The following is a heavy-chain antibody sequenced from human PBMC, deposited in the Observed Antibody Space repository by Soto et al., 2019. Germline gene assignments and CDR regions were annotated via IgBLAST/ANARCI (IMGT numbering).Heavy chain of an antibody. J-gene: IGHJ4*02. D-gene: IGHD4-17*01. V-gene: IGHV3-30*03. CDR3: ARGPSYSDSYFXY. CDR1: EFTFSNYA. Sequence: PGGSLRLSCAASEFTFSNYAMHWVRQPPGKGLQWLAVISYDGNNKYYADSVEGRFTISRDNSKNTVYLQMNSLRLEDTAVYYCARGPSYSDSYFXYWGQGTLVTVSS. CDR2: ISYDGNNK.